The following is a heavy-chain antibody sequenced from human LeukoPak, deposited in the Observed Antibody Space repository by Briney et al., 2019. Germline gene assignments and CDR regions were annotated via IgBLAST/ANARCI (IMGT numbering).Heavy chain of an antibody. CDR3: ARESLGSVDPRRYSTTVSQDV. J-gene: IGHJ6*04. D-gene: IGHD4-17*01. CDR1: GFTFSSYG. V-gene: IGHV3-23*01. Sequence: GGTLRLSCAASGFTFSSYGMSWVRQAPGKGLEWVSTISGSGGSTYYADSVKGRFTISRDNSKNTLYLQMNSLRAEDTAVYYCARESLGSVDPRRYSTTVSQDVWGKGTTVTISP. CDR2: ISGSGGST.